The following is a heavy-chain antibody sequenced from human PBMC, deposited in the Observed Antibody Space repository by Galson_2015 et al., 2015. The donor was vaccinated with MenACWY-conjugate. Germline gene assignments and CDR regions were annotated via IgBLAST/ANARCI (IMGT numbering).Heavy chain of an antibody. CDR3: ARSYVPGSDSKNCDKDA. V-gene: IGHV3-74*01. D-gene: IGHD6-13*01. CDR2: VNSDGSGT. Sequence: SLRLSCAASGFTFSSYWMHWVRQAPGKGLVWVSRVNSDGSGTGYADSVKGRFTIPRDNAKNMLFLQMNSLKVEDTAVYYCARSYVPGSDSKNCDKDAGGRGTTVT. J-gene: IGHJ6*03. CDR1: GFTFSSYW.